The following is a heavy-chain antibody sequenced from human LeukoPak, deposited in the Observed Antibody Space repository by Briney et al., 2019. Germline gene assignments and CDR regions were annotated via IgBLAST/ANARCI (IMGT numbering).Heavy chain of an antibody. V-gene: IGHV3-23*01. CDR2: ICDIGGST. CDR3: ANRSCSYGSCYSSAFDI. D-gene: IGHD2-15*01. Sequence: PGGALRVTCAAPRSTSNRYAMSWVRPAPGKGLEGVSLICDIGGSTYYADSVYGGLTISKDTSKHTLYLQMNSQRAEDTAVYYCANRSCSYGSCYSSAFDIWGQGATVTVSS. J-gene: IGHJ3*02. CDR1: RSTSNRYA.